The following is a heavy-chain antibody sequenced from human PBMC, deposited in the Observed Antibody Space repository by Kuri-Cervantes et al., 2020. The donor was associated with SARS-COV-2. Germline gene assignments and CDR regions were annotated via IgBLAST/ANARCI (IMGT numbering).Heavy chain of an antibody. Sequence: GGSLRLSCAASGFTVSSNYMSWVRQAPGKGLEWVSVIYSGGSTYYADSVKGRFTISRDNSRNIVYLQVNSLRPEDTAFYYCTREAYDYNMGFDSWVQGTLVTVSS. CDR2: IYSGGST. D-gene: IGHD4-11*01. CDR1: GFTVSSNY. CDR3: TREAYDYNMGFDS. J-gene: IGHJ4*02. V-gene: IGHV3-66*02.